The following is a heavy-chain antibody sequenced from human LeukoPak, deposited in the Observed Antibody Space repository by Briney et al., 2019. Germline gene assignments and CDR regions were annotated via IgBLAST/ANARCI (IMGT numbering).Heavy chain of an antibody. Sequence: SETLSLTCAVYGGSFSGYYWSWIRQPPGKGLEWIGEINHSGSTNYNPSLRSRITISLDTSKNQFSLKLSSVTAADTAVYYCARSDGYGLVGIWGQGTMVTVSS. D-gene: IGHD3-10*01. V-gene: IGHV4-34*01. CDR1: GGSFSGYY. CDR3: ARSDGYGLVGI. CDR2: INHSGST. J-gene: IGHJ3*02.